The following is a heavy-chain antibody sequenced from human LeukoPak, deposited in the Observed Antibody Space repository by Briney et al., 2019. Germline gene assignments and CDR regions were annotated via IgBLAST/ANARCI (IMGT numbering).Heavy chain of an antibody. CDR3: AGIAVAGQTYYYFDY. CDR2: INHSGST. CDR1: GGSFSGYY. D-gene: IGHD6-19*01. V-gene: IGHV4-34*01. J-gene: IGHJ4*02. Sequence: SETLSLTCAVYGGSFSGYYWSWIRQPPGKGLEWIGEINHSGSTNYNPSLKSRVTMSVDTSKNQFSLKLSSVTAADTAVYYCAGIAVAGQTYYYFDYWGQGTLVTVSS.